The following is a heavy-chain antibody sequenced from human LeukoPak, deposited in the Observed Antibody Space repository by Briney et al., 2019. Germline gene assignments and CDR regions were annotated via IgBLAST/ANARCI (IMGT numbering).Heavy chain of an antibody. Sequence: GESLKISCKGSGYIFATYWIGWVRQMPGKGLEWMGIIYPGDSDTTYSPSFQGQVTISADKSINTAYLQWSSLKASDTAMYYCARPTDEGYYFDYWGQGTLVTVSS. CDR2: IYPGDSDT. CDR3: ARPTDEGYYFDY. CDR1: GYIFATYW. V-gene: IGHV5-51*01. J-gene: IGHJ4*02.